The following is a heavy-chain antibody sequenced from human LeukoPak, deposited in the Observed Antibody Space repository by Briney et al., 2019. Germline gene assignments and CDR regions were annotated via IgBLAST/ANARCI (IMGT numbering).Heavy chain of an antibody. J-gene: IGHJ4*02. Sequence: KASETLSLTCTVSGGSISSYYWGWIRQPPGKGLEWIGSIYYSGSTYYNPSLKSRVTISVDTSKNQFSLKLSSVTAADTAVYYCARHNWNYGGPSGHWGQGTLVTVSS. CDR3: ARHNWNYGGPSGH. D-gene: IGHD1-7*01. CDR1: GGSISSYY. CDR2: IYYSGST. V-gene: IGHV4-39*01.